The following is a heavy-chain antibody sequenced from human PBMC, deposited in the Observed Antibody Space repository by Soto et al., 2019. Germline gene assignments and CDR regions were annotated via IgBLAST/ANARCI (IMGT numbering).Heavy chain of an antibody. J-gene: IGHJ4*02. Sequence: GGSLRLSCAASGFKFSNCAMSWVRQAPGKGLEWVSLISATGGGTYCADSVKGRFTISRDNSHNTLYLQVHSLTAEDTAVYYCAKDRRAGGNSAFYFDFWGQGAQVTVSS. CDR1: GFKFSNCA. CDR3: AKDRRAGGNSAFYFDF. D-gene: IGHD3-16*01. V-gene: IGHV3-23*01. CDR2: ISATGGGT.